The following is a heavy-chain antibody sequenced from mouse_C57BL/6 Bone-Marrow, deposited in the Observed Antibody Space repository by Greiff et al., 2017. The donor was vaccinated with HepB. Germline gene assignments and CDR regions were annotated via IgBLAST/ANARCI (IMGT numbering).Heavy chain of an antibody. D-gene: IGHD2-1*01. V-gene: IGHV1-52*01. CDR3: ARFGNSLYWYFDV. CDR1: GYTFTSYW. J-gene: IGHJ1*03. Sequence: QVQLQQPGAELVRPGSSVKLSCKASGYTFTSYWMHWVKQRPRQGLEWIGNIDPSDSETHYNQKFKDKAKLTVDKSSSTAYMQLSSLTSEDSAVYYCARFGNSLYWYFDVWGTGTTVTVSS. CDR2: IDPSDSET.